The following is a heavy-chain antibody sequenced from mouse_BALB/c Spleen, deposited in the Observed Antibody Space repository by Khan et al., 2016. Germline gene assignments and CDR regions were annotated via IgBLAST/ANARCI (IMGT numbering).Heavy chain of an antibody. Sequence: EVELVESGGGLVQPGGSLRLSCATSGFTFTDYHMSWVRQPPGKALEWLGFIRDKVHGYTTDSSASVKGRFTISRDNSQSILYLQINTLRAEDSATYYCARDKGYYHGGSYAMAYWGQGTSVTVSS. CDR2: IRDKVHGYTT. J-gene: IGHJ4*01. D-gene: IGHD1-1*02. CDR1: GFTFTDYH. CDR3: ARDKGYYHGGSYAMAY. V-gene: IGHV7-3*02.